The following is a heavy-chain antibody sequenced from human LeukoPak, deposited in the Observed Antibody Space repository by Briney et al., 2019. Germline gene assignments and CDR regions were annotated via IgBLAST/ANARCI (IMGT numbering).Heavy chain of an antibody. J-gene: IGHJ3*02. D-gene: IGHD6-13*01. CDR3: AKSQQVVHDAFDI. Sequence: GGSLRLSCAASGFTFSSYAMTWVRQAPGKGLEWVSAIGGSGGTTYYADSLKGRFTISRDNSKNTLYLQMNSLRAEDTAVYYCAKSQQVVHDAFDIWGQGTMVTVSS. CDR1: GFTFSSYA. V-gene: IGHV3-23*01. CDR2: IGGSGGTT.